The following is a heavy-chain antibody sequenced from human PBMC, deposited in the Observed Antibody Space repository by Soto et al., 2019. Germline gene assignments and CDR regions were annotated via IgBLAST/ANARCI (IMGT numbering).Heavy chain of an antibody. J-gene: IGHJ6*02. V-gene: IGHV5-51*01. CDR3: SRTESGNSYCNSGV. CDR1: GYSFTSYW. CDR2: IYPGDSDT. D-gene: IGHD5-18*01. Sequence: RGESLKVSCKGSGYSFTSYWIGWVRQMPGKGLEWMGIIYPGDSDTRYSPSFHGQVTISAAKSIRTASVPSRSLTVSATDTYYCSRTESGNSYCNSGVCGQGTRGT.